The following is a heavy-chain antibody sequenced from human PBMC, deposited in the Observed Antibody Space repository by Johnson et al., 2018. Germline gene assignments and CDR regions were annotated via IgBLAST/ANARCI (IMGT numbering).Heavy chain of an antibody. Sequence: VQLVQSGGGLVQPGGSLRLSCAASGFTFSRYWMHWVRQAPGKGLVWVSRINSDGRSTSYADSVKGRFTISRDNVKNTLYLQINSLSAEDTAVYYCVRDVPLSLDVFDIWGQGTMVTVSS. J-gene: IGHJ3*02. CDR2: INSDGRST. V-gene: IGHV3-74*01. CDR1: GFTFSRYW. CDR3: VRDVPLSLDVFDI.